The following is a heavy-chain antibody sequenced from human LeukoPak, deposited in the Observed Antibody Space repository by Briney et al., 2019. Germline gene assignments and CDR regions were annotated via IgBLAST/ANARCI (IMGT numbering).Heavy chain of an antibody. V-gene: IGHV3-66*01. CDR3: ARVGYSSGWRAPDFDY. J-gene: IGHJ4*02. D-gene: IGHD6-19*01. CDR2: IYSGGST. Sequence: TGGSLRLSCAASGFTVSSNYMSWVRQAPGKGLEWVSVIYSGGSTYYADSVKGRFTISRDNSKNTLYLQMNSLRAEAKAVHDCARVGYSSGWRAPDFDYWGQGTLVTVSS. CDR1: GFTVSSNY.